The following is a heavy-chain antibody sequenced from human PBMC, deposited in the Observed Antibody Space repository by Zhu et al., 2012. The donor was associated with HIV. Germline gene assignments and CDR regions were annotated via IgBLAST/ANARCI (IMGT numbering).Heavy chain of an antibody. CDR2: IYTSGST. D-gene: IGHD2-15*01. J-gene: IGHJ4*02. V-gene: IGHV4-4*09. CDR3: ARGPXYCSGGNCLDY. Sequence: QVQLQGSGPGLVKPSETLSLTCTVSGGSISGYYWSWIRQPPGKGLEWIGYIYTSGSTNYNPSLKSRVTISVDTSQNHFSLKLSSVTAADTAVYYCARGPXYCSGGNCLDYWGQGTLVTVS. CDR1: GGSISGYY.